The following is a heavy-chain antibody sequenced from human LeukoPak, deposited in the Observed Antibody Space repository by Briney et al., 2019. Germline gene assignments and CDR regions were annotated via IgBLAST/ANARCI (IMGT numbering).Heavy chain of an antibody. Sequence: GGSLRLSCAASGFIVSDHYMDWVRQAPGKGLEWVGRTRNKPNSYTTEYAASVKGRFTIPRDDSKDLVYLQMSSLKTEDTAVYYCARLFSDTYPRNFDLWGRGTLVTVSS. J-gene: IGHJ2*01. CDR2: TRNKPNSYTT. D-gene: IGHD2-21*01. CDR3: ARLFSDTYPRNFDL. V-gene: IGHV3-72*01. CDR1: GFIVSDHY.